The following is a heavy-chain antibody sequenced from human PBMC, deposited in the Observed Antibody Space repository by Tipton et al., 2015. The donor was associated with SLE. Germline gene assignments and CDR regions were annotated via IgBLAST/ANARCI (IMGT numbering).Heavy chain of an antibody. CDR1: GGSISSGTYY. CDR2: IYTSGST. Sequence: TLSLTCTVSGGSISSGTYYWSWIRQPAGKGLEWIGHIYTSGSTNYNPSLKSRVTMSIDTSKSQFSLRLTSVTAADTAVYYCARGHDFWSGIDNEYYFDSWGQGILVTVSS. CDR3: ARGHDFWSGIDNEYYFDS. V-gene: IGHV4-61*09. J-gene: IGHJ4*02. D-gene: IGHD3-3*01.